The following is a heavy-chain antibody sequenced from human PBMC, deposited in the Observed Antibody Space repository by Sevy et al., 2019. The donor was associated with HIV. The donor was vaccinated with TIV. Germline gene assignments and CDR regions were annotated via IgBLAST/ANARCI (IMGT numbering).Heavy chain of an antibody. CDR1: GFTFSSYG. CDR2: ISSDGNNR. J-gene: IGHJ4*02. V-gene: IGHV3-30*18. CDR3: AKYGGYIVVAGPYYFDY. D-gene: IGHD6-19*01. Sequence: GGSLRLSCAASGFTFSSYGMHWVRQAPGKGLEWVAVISSDGNNRYYADYVKGRFTISRDDSKNTLYLQMNSLRAEDTAMYYCAKYGGYIVVAGPYYFDYWGQGTLVTVSS.